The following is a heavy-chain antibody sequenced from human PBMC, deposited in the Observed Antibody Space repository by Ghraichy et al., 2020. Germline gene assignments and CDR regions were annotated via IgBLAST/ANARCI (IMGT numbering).Heavy chain of an antibody. Sequence: GGSLRLSCAASGFTVSSNYMSWVRQAPGKGREWVSVIYSGGSTYYADSVKGRFTLSRDNSKHALYLQMNSLRADDTAVYYGARDGRYSGYDYGYWGQGTRVTVAS. CDR3: ARDGRYSGYDYGY. J-gene: IGHJ4*02. V-gene: IGHV3-53*01. CDR2: IYSGGST. CDR1: GFTVSSNY. D-gene: IGHD5-12*01.